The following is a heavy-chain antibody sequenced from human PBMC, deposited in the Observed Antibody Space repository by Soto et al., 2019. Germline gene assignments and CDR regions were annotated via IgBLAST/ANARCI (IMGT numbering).Heavy chain of an antibody. CDR3: AKFSSSDGMDV. J-gene: IGHJ6*02. D-gene: IGHD6-13*01. V-gene: IGHV5-51*01. CDR2: IYPGDSDT. CDR1: GYSFISYW. Sequence: VESQKISCQVSGYSFISYWIGWVSPMPGKGLEWMGIIYPGDSDTRYSPSFQGQVTISADKSISTAYLQWSSLKASDTAMYYCAKFSSSDGMDVWGQGTTVTVSS.